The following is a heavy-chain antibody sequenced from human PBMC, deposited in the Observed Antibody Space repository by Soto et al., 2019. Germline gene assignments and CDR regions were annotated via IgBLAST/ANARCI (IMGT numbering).Heavy chain of an antibody. V-gene: IGHV1-8*01. Sequence: VASVKVSCKASGYTFTSYDINWVRQATGQGLEWMGWMNPNSGNTGYAQKFQGRVTMTRNTSISTAYMELSSLRSEDTAVYYCARGRVDYGDYEVYYYYYYGMDVWGQGTTVTVSS. CDR3: ARGRVDYGDYEVYYYYYYGMDV. CDR2: MNPNSGNT. D-gene: IGHD4-17*01. CDR1: GYTFTSYD. J-gene: IGHJ6*02.